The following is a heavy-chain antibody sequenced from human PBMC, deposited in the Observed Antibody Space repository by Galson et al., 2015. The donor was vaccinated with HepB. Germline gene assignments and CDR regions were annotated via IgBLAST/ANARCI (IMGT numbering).Heavy chain of an antibody. CDR3: ARGDRDGGSYTLDY. V-gene: IGHV4-34*01. CDR2: INHVGST. CDR1: GFTFSSYS. J-gene: IGHJ4*02. D-gene: IGHD1-26*01. Sequence: LSCAASGFTFSSYSMNWVRQAPGKGLEWIGEINHVGSTNYNPSLKSRVTISVDTSKNQFSLKLSSVTAADTTVYYCARGDRDGGSYTLDYWGQGTLVTVSS.